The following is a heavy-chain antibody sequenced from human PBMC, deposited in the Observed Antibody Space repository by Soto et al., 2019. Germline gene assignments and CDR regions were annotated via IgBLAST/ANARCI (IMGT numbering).Heavy chain of an antibody. D-gene: IGHD6-19*01. V-gene: IGHV3-15*01. Sequence: PGGSLRLSCAASEFTFSNAWMSWVRQAPGKGLEWVGRIKSKTDGGTTDYAAPVKGRFTISRDDSKNTLYLQMNSLKTEDTAVYYCTTDRGSVPPRWFDPWGQGTLVTVSS. CDR3: TTDRGSVPPRWFDP. J-gene: IGHJ5*02. CDR1: EFTFSNAW. CDR2: IKSKTDGGTT.